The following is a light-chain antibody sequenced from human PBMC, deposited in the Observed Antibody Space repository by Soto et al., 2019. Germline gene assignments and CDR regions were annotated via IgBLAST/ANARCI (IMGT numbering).Light chain of an antibody. CDR1: ADISTY. J-gene: IGKJ4*01. CDR2: SAT. V-gene: IGKV1-12*01. Sequence: DIEMTQSPSSVSASVGDRVTITCRASADISTYLSWYQQEPGKPPHLLISSATSLQTGVPPRFSGGGSGTDFTLTITILQPEDFATYFCQQALTFVTFGGGTRVEV. CDR3: QQALTFVT.